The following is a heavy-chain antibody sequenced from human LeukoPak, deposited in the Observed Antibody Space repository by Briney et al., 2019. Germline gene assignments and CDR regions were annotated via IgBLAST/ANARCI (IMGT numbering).Heavy chain of an antibody. CDR3: ARAYCSSTSCYGPDDY. Sequence: ASVKVSCKASGYTFTSYYMHWVRQAPGQGLEWMGWINPNSGGTNYAQKFQGRVTMTRDTSISTAYMELSRLRSDDTAVYYCARAYCSSTSCYGPDDYWGQGTLVTVSS. V-gene: IGHV1-2*02. CDR1: GYTFTSYY. J-gene: IGHJ4*02. CDR2: INPNSGGT. D-gene: IGHD2-2*01.